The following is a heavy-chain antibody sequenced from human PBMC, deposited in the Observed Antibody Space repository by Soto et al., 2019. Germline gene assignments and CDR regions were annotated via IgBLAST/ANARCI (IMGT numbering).Heavy chain of an antibody. CDR3: ARDRDDYGSGNYYNRIDF. J-gene: IGHJ4*02. V-gene: IGHV1-69*01. CDR1: GGIFSTYA. D-gene: IGHD3-10*01. Sequence: QVQLVQSGAEVKKPGSSVKVSCKASGGIFSTYAISWLRQAPGQGLEWMGGIIPLFGTPNDAQRFQGRVTITADESTSTAYMELRRLRSEDTAVYYCARDRDDYGSGNYYNRIDFWGQGTLVTVSS. CDR2: IIPLFGTP.